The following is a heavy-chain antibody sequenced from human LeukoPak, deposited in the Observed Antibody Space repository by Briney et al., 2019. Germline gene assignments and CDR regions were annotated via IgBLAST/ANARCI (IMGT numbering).Heavy chain of an antibody. CDR2: INPNSGGT. Sequence: ASVKVSCKASGYTFTGYYMHWVRQAPGQGLKWMGWINPNSGGTNYAQKFQGRVTMTRDTSISTAYMELSRLRSDDTAVYYCARADIVVVPAAITLWGQGTLVTVSS. V-gene: IGHV1-2*02. J-gene: IGHJ4*02. D-gene: IGHD2-2*01. CDR3: ARADIVVVPAAITL. CDR1: GYTFTGYY.